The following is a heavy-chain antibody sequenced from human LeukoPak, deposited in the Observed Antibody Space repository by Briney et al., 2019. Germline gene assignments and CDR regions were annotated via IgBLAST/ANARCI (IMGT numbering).Heavy chain of an antibody. CDR2: IKSQREGGTA. D-gene: IGHD2-2*01. CDR3: ATDHGSTSCYCDASDR. CDR1: GLTFNNAW. Sequence: GGSLRLSCAAYGLTFNNAWMTWVRQAPGKGLEWVGRIKSQREGGTADYAGPVKGRFTISRNDSKKVTYLQMNSLKTEDTAMYYCATDHGSTSCYCDASDRWGQGTRVIVSS. J-gene: IGHJ3*01. V-gene: IGHV3-15*01.